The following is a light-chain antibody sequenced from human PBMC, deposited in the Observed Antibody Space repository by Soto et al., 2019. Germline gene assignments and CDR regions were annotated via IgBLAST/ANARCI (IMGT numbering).Light chain of an antibody. Sequence: DIQRTQSPSTLSGSVGERVTITCRASQTISSWLAWYQQKRGKAPKIXIYKASTLKSGVPSMFSGSGAGTEFTRTISSLQPDDFATYYCQHYNSCSEAFGQGTKVDIK. V-gene: IGKV1-5*03. J-gene: IGKJ1*01. CDR2: KAS. CDR3: QHYNSCSEA. CDR1: QTISSW.